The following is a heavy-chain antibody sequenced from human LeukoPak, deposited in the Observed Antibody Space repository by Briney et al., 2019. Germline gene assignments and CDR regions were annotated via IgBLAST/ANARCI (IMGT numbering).Heavy chain of an antibody. CDR2: ISGSGGST. Sequence: GGSLRLSCEASGFTLRNYAMTWVRQAPGKGLEWVSGISGSGGSTYYADAAKGRFIISRDNSKNTPYLEMKGLRAEDTAVYYCAKGQTTGPTFNGLDMWGQGTMVTVSS. V-gene: IGHV3-23*01. D-gene: IGHD1-1*01. CDR1: GFTLRNYA. CDR3: AKGQTTGPTFNGLDM. J-gene: IGHJ3*02.